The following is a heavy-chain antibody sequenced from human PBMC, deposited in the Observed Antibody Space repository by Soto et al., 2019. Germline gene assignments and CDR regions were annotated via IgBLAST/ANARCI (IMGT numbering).Heavy chain of an antibody. CDR1: VAPIISGHW. J-gene: IGHJ6*02. D-gene: IGHD3-10*02. CDR2: IYESGIT. Sequence: SETLSLTCAVSVAPIISGHWGTWVGQSQGKGLEWFAEIYESGITNYNPSLNGRLSISMDQSKNQFSLKLTSVTAADTALYFCARGFSMSDTSDKDRFYFYYGLNVWGQGTTVTVSS. V-gene: IGHV4-4*02. CDR3: ARGFSMSDTSDKDRFYFYYGLNV.